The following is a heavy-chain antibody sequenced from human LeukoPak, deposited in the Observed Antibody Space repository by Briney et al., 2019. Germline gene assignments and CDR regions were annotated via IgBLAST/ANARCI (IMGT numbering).Heavy chain of an antibody. Sequence: PGGSLRLSCAASGFTFSDYYMSRIRQAPGKGLEWVSYISSSGSTIYYADSVKGRFTISRDNAKNSLYLQMNSLRAEDTAVYYCARGGAHYDSSGYYPPSYYYYMDVWGKGTTVTVSS. CDR3: ARGGAHYDSSGYYPPSYYYYMDV. D-gene: IGHD3-22*01. J-gene: IGHJ6*03. CDR1: GFTFSDYY. CDR2: ISSSGSTI. V-gene: IGHV3-11*04.